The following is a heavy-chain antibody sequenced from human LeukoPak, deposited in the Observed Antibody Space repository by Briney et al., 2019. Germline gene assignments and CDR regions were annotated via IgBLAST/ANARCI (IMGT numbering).Heavy chain of an antibody. CDR3: ATAVVDGSGSYHGLDY. J-gene: IGHJ4*02. Sequence: ASVKVSCKVSGYTLIELSMHWVRQAPGKGREWMGGFDPEDGETIYAQKFQGRVTMTEDTSTDTAYMELSSLRSEDTAVYYCATAVVDGSGSYHGLDYWGQGTLVTVSS. V-gene: IGHV1-24*01. D-gene: IGHD3-10*01. CDR1: GYTLIELS. CDR2: FDPEDGET.